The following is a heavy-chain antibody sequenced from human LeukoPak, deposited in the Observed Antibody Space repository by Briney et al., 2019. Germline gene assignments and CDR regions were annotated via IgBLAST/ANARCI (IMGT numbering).Heavy chain of an antibody. CDR1: GFTFSSYS. V-gene: IGHV3-21*01. CDR3: ARGRYYGSGSSYDY. CDR2: ISSSSSYI. Sequence: PGGSLRLSCAASGFTFSSYSMNWVRQAPGKGLEWVSSISSSSSYIYYADSVKGRFSISRDNAKNSLHLQMNSLRAGDTAVYYCARGRYYGSGSSYDYWGQGTLVTVSS. D-gene: IGHD3-10*01. J-gene: IGHJ4*02.